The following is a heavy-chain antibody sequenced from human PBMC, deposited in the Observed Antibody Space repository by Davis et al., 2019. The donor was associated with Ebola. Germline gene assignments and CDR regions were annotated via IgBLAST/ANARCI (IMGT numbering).Heavy chain of an antibody. D-gene: IGHD6-19*01. Sequence: GESLKISCAASGFTFSSYSMNWVRQAPGKGLEWVSSISSGSSYIYYADSVKGRFTISRDNAKNSLYLQMNSLRDEDTAVYYCAREIAVAGTECDYWGQGTLVTVSS. CDR3: AREIAVAGTECDY. CDR1: GFTFSSYS. V-gene: IGHV3-21*01. CDR2: ISSGSSYI. J-gene: IGHJ4*02.